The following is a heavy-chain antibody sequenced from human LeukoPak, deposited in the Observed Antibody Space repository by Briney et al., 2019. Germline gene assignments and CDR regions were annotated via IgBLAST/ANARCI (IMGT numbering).Heavy chain of an antibody. D-gene: IGHD2-2*01. Sequence: GGSLRLSCAASGFTFSSYGMHWVRQAPGKGLEWVAFIRYDGSNKYYADSVKGRFTISRDNSKNTLYLQMNSLRAEDTAVYYCAKVAGCSSTSCQGAFDIWGQGTMVTVSS. J-gene: IGHJ3*02. CDR3: AKVAGCSSTSCQGAFDI. CDR2: IRYDGSNK. V-gene: IGHV3-30*02. CDR1: GFTFSSYG.